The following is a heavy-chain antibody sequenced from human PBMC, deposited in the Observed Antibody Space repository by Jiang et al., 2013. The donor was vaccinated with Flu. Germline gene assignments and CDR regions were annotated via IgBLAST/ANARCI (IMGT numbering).Heavy chain of an antibody. CDR1: GFSLSTSGMC. V-gene: IGHV2-70*12. CDR3: AHIGYYDSSGYYYPLWYFDY. CDR2: IDWDDDK. Sequence: KPTQTLTLTCTFSGFSLSTSGMCVSWIRQPPGKALEWLARIDWDDDKYYSTSLKTRLTITKDTSKNQVVLTMTNMDPVDTATYYCAHIGYYDSSGYYYPLWYFDYWGQGTLVTVSS. D-gene: IGHD3-22*01. J-gene: IGHJ4*02.